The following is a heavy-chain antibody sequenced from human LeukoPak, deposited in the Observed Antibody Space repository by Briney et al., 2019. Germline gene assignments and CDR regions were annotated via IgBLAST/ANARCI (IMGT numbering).Heavy chain of an antibody. V-gene: IGHV3-30*04. CDR3: ARDIGGDITPPFGIQH. J-gene: IGHJ1*01. Sequence: PGGSLRLSCAASGFTFSSYAFYWVRQAPGKGLEWVAVISYDGSSRYYADSVKGRFTISRDNSKNTLFLQMNSLRAEDTAVYYCARDIGGDITPPFGIQHWGQGTLVTVSS. CDR1: GFTFSSYA. D-gene: IGHD1-26*01. CDR2: ISYDGSSR.